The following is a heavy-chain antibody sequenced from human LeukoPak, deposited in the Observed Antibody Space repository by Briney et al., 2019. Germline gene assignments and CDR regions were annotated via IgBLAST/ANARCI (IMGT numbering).Heavy chain of an antibody. CDR3: AKVRWDNSGWYYLDS. CDR1: GFTFSSYG. J-gene: IGHJ4*02. CDR2: ISYNGINE. Sequence: GGSLRHSCAASGFTFSSYGMHWVRQAPGKGLEWMAVISYNGINEYYTDSVKGRFTISRDNSKSTLLLQMNSLRAEDTAVYYCAKVRWDNSGWYYLDSWGQGTLVTVSS. D-gene: IGHD6-19*01. V-gene: IGHV3-30*18.